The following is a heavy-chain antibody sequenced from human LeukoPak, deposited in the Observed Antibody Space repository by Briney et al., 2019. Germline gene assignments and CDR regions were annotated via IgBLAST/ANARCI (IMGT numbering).Heavy chain of an antibody. J-gene: IGHJ3*02. CDR1: GGSISSSY. CDR3: ARRGTLDAFDI. V-gene: IGHV4-59*12. D-gene: IGHD3-16*01. Sequence: KASETLSLTSTVSGGSISSSYWSWIRQPPGKALEWIGYIYYSGSTNYNPSLKSRVTISVDTSKNQFSLKLSSVTAADTAVYYCARRGTLDAFDIWGQGTMVTVSS. CDR2: IYYSGST.